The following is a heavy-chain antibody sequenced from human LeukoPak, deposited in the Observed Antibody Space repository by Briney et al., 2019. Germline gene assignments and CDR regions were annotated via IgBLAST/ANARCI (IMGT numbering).Heavy chain of an antibody. J-gene: IGHJ4*02. CDR1: GFTFSSYA. D-gene: IGHD2-2*01. V-gene: IGHV3-23*01. CDR2: ISAGGDTP. Sequence: GGSLRLSCAASGFTFSSYAMNWVRQAPGKGLEGVSAISAGGDTPYYADSAKGRFTISRDNSKNTVYLQMNSLRAGDTAVYYCAKRRYCSSISCHDFDYWGQGTLVTVSS. CDR3: AKRRYCSSISCHDFDY.